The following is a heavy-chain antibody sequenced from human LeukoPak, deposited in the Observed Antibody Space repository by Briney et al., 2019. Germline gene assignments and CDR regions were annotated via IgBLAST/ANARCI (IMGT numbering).Heavy chain of an antibody. V-gene: IGHV1-18*01. D-gene: IGHD3-10*01. CDR1: GYAFTSYG. Sequence: ASVKVSCKASGYAFTSYGISWVRQAPGQGLEWMGWISAYNGNTNYAQKLQGRVTMTTDTSTSTAYMELRSLRSDDTAVYYCARVKGLWFGELLYVNKWFDPWGQGTLVTVSS. J-gene: IGHJ5*02. CDR3: ARVKGLWFGELLYVNKWFDP. CDR2: ISAYNGNT.